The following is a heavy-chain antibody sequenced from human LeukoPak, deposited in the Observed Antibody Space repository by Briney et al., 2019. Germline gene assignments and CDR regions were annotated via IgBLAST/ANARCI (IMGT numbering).Heavy chain of an antibody. CDR2: INGGGSST. CDR3: ARQLGYCDSGACYFDY. D-gene: IGHD3-22*01. Sequence: GGSLRLSCAASGFTFKSYLMTWVRQAPGKGLEWVSSINGGGSSTSYADSVKGRLTISRDNSKTTLFLQMNSLRAEDTAVYYCARQLGYCDSGACYFDYWGQGTLVTVSS. CDR1: GFTFKSYL. J-gene: IGHJ4*02. V-gene: IGHV3-23*01.